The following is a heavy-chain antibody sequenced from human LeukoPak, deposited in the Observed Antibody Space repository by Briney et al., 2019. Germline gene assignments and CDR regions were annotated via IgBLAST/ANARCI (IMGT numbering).Heavy chain of an antibody. CDR2: FDPKDGEI. CDR1: DYTLNELS. CDR3: AADRGEYSGSYWTAFDI. J-gene: IGHJ3*02. D-gene: IGHD1-26*01. V-gene: IGHV1-24*01. Sequence: ASVTVSRKDSDYTLNELSMHWVRQAPATGLELLGGFDPKDGEIIYAQKVQGRVTMTDDTSTDTDSLELGSLRSDDTAVYYCAADRGEYSGSYWTAFDIWGQGTMVTVSS.